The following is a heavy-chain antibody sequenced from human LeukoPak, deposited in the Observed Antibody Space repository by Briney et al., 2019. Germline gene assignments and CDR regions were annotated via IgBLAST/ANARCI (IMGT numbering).Heavy chain of an antibody. CDR1: GFTFGRYS. J-gene: IGHJ4*02. D-gene: IGHD3-10*01. Sequence: GGSLRLSCAASGFTFGRYSMNWVRQAPGKGLEWVSSITSSSSYIYYADPVKGRFTISRDNVKNSLYLQMHSLRAEDTAVYYCARAAGELLPFDYFDYWGQGTLVTVSS. V-gene: IGHV3-21*06. CDR3: ARAAGELLPFDYFDY. CDR2: ITSSSSYI.